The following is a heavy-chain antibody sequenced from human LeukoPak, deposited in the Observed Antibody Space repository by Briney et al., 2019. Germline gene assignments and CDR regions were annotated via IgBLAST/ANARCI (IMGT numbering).Heavy chain of an antibody. CDR2: IYTSGST. D-gene: IGHD5-18*01. V-gene: IGHV4-4*09. CDR1: GGSISSYY. CDR3: ARLVVGTATDHYYYYMDV. Sequence: SETLSLTCTVSGGSISSYYWSWIRQPPGKGLEWIGYIYTSGSTNYNPSLKSRVTISVDTSKNQFSLKLSSVTAADTAVYYCARLVVGTATDHYYYYMDVWGKGTTVTVSS. J-gene: IGHJ6*03.